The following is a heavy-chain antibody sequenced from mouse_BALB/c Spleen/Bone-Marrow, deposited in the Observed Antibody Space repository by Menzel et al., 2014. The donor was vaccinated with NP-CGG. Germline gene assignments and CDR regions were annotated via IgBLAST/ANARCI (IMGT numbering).Heavy chain of an antibody. CDR2: IDPSTGHT. D-gene: IGHD2-14*01. CDR3: ARPYRYDKEFAY. CDR1: GFPFTTYW. V-gene: IGHV1-7*01. Sequence: VQLQQSGAELAKPGASVKMSCKASGFPFTTYWMHWFKQQPGQGLEWIGYIDPSTGHTEYNQNFKDKATLTADKSSSTAYMQLSSLTSEDSAVYYCARPYRYDKEFAYWGQGTLVTVSA. J-gene: IGHJ3*01.